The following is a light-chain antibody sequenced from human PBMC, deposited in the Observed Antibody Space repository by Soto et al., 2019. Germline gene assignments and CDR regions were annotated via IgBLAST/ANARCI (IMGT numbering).Light chain of an antibody. V-gene: IGKV1-5*03. J-gene: IGKJ2*01. CDR2: QAS. Sequence: DIHMTQSPSTLSASVRDRVTITCRASQSVSPWLAWYQQKPGRAPRLLIYQASTLESEVPSRFSASGAGTEFTLTISSLQPDDFATYSCQQYHSYPYTFGQGTKLEI. CDR1: QSVSPW. CDR3: QQYHSYPYT.